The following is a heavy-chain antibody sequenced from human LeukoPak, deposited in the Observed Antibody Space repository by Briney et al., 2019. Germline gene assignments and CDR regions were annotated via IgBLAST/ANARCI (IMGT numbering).Heavy chain of an antibody. J-gene: IGHJ2*01. CDR3: ARLTSSWYQDWYFDL. Sequence: SETLSLTCTVSSGSISSYDWSWIRQPAGKGLEWIGRIYTSGSPNYNPSLKGRVTMSVDTSKNQFSLKLSSVTAADTAVYYCARLTSSWYQDWYFDLWGRGNLVTVSS. CDR1: SGSISSYD. CDR2: IYTSGSP. V-gene: IGHV4-4*07. D-gene: IGHD6-13*01.